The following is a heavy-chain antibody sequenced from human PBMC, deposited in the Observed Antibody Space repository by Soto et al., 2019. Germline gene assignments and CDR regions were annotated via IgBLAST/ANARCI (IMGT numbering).Heavy chain of an antibody. J-gene: IGHJ6*02. Sequence: QVQLQQWGAGLLKPLETLSLTCAVYGGSFSGYYWSWIRQPPGKGLEWIGEINHSGSTNYNPSLKSRVTISVDTSKNQFSLKLSSVTAADTAVYYCARKGVVVATILNYYYYGMDVWGQGTTVTVSS. D-gene: IGHD5-12*01. CDR2: INHSGST. CDR1: GGSFSGYY. V-gene: IGHV4-34*01. CDR3: ARKGVVVATILNYYYYGMDV.